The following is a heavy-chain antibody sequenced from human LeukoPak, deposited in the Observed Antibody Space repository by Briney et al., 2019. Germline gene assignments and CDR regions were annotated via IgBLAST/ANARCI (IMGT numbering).Heavy chain of an antibody. CDR3: ARGGYCSSTSCYNYYYYMDV. CDR2: IYTGGGT. CDR1: GFTFDTYG. V-gene: IGHV3-66*01. J-gene: IGHJ6*03. D-gene: IGHD2-2*02. Sequence: PGGSLRLSCAASGFTFDTYGMSWVRQAPGKGLEWVSVIYTGGGTYYADSVKARFTISRDNSKNTVYLQMNSLRAEDTAVYYCARGGYCSSTSCYNYYYYMDVWGKGTTVTVSS.